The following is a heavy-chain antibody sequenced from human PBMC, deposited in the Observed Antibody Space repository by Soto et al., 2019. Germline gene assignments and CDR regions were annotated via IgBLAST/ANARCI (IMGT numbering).Heavy chain of an antibody. Sequence: QVQLQESGPGLVKPSETLSLTCTVSGGSVSSGSYYWSWIRQPPGKGLEWIGYIYYSGRTNYNPSLKSRVTLSVDTSKNQFSLKLSSVTAADTAVYYCARGVAAAGPPFGVGMDVWGQGTTVTVS. V-gene: IGHV4-61*01. J-gene: IGHJ6*02. D-gene: IGHD6-13*01. CDR1: GGSVSSGSYY. CDR3: ARGVAAAGPPFGVGMDV. CDR2: IYYSGRT.